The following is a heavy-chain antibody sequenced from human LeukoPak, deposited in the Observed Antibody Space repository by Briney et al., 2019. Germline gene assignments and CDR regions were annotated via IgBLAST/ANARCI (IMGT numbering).Heavy chain of an antibody. CDR1: GGSISSGDYY. D-gene: IGHD3-3*01. V-gene: IGHV4-30-4*01. CDR2: IYYSGST. CDR3: ASYDFWSGFDY. J-gene: IGHJ4*02. Sequence: PSETLSLTCTVSGGSISSGDYYWRWIRQPPGKGLEWIGYIYYSGSTYYNPSLKSRVTISVDTSKNQFSLKLSSVTVADTALYYCASYDFWSGFDYWGQGTLVTVSS.